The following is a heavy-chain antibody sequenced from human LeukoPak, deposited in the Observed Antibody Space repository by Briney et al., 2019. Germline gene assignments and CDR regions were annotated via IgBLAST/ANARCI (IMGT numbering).Heavy chain of an antibody. Sequence: GGSLRLSCAASGFTFSTYGMSWVRQALGKGLEWVSAINGGGGSTYYADSVKGRFTISRDNSKNTLYLQMNSLRAEDTAVYYCAELGITMIGGVWGKGTTVTISS. V-gene: IGHV3-23*01. D-gene: IGHD3-10*02. CDR1: GFTFSTYG. J-gene: IGHJ6*04. CDR2: INGGGGST. CDR3: AELGITMIGGV.